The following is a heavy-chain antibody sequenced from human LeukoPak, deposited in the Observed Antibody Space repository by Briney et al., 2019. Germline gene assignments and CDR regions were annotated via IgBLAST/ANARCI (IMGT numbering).Heavy chain of an antibody. D-gene: IGHD4/OR15-4a*01. CDR2: IYYSGST. CDR1: GVYISSGGYY. V-gene: IGHV4-31*03. CDR3: ASGVLHSSFDY. J-gene: IGHJ4*02. Sequence: SQTLSLTCIVSGVYISSGGYYWSWIRQHPGMGLEWIGHIYYSGSTKYNPALKRRVTISVDTSKNQFSLKLSSVTAADTAVYYGASGVLHSSFDYWGQGTLVTVSS.